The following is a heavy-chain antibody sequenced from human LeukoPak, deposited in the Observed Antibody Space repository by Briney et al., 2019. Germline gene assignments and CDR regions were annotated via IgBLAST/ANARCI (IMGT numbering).Heavy chain of an antibody. D-gene: IGHD1-26*01. CDR1: GYTFTGYD. J-gene: IGHJ4*02. CDR3: ARGREVDYFDY. Sequence: EASVKVSCKASGYTFTGYDMHWVRQAAGQGLEWMGWINPNSGGTNYAQKFQGWVTMTRDTSISTAYMELSRLRSDDTAVYHCARGREVDYFDYWGQGTLVTVPS. CDR2: INPNSGGT. V-gene: IGHV1-2*04.